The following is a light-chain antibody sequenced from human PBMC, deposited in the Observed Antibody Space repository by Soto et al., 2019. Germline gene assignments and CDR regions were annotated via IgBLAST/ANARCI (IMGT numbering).Light chain of an antibody. J-gene: IGKJ4*01. CDR3: HQRSNWPLT. Sequence: ELVLTQSPGTLSLSPGGSATLSCRASQSVSRYLAWYQQKPGQALRLLIYDASKRATGIPARFSGSGSGTDFTLTISSLEPEDFAIYYCHQRSNWPLTFGGGNRLEIK. CDR2: DAS. CDR1: QSVSRY. V-gene: IGKV3-11*01.